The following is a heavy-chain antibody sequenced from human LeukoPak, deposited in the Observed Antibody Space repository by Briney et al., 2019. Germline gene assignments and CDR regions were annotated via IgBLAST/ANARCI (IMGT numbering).Heavy chain of an antibody. CDR3: ARHTGGILRSLDY. Sequence: GGSLRLSCAASGFTFSSYAMSWIRQAPGKGLEWVSGIFIHGDETYHAAPVKGRFTTSRANSKSTPYLQMYSLTADDTAVYYCARHTGGILRSLDYSGQGALVTDS. J-gene: IGHJ4*02. CDR1: GFTFSSYA. V-gene: IGHV3-23*01. CDR2: IFIHGDET. D-gene: IGHD4-17*01.